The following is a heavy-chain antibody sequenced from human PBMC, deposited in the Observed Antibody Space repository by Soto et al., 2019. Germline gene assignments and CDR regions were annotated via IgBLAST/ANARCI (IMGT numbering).Heavy chain of an antibody. CDR2: ISGSGGST. D-gene: IGHD3-10*01. CDR1: ASTRKRDD. V-gene: IGHV3-23*01. J-gene: IGHJ2*01. Sequence: ASASTRKRDDISWVGESPGKGLEWVSAISGSGGSTYYADSVKGRFTISRDNSKNTLYLQMNSLRAEDTAVYYCAKVRGVVRVVFWYFNLGGRGTLVTVSS. CDR3: AKVRGVVRVVFWYFNL.